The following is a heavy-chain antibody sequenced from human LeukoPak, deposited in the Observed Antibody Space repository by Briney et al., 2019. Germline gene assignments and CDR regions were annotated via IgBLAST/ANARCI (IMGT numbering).Heavy chain of an antibody. J-gene: IGHJ4*02. CDR1: GFTFSSYA. D-gene: IGHD3-3*01. Sequence: HSGGSLRLSCAASGFTFSSYAMSWVRQAPGKGLEWVSSISASGGSTYYADSVKGRFTISRDNSKNTLYLQMNSLRAEDTAVYYCARRNGYYPDYWGQGTLVTVSS. V-gene: IGHV3-23*01. CDR3: ARRNGYYPDY. CDR2: ISASGGST.